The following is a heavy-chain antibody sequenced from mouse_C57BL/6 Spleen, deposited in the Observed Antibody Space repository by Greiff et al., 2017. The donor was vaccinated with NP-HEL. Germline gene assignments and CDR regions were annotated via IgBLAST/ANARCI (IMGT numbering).Heavy chain of an antibody. V-gene: IGHV5-4*01. Sequence: EVKLMESGGGLVKPGGSLKLSCAASGFTFSSYAMSWVRQTPEKRLEWVATISDGGSYTYYPDNVKGRFTISRDNAKNNLYLQMSHLKSEDTAMYYCARDHSDYPFDYWGQGTTLTVSS. D-gene: IGHD2-4*01. CDR1: GFTFSSYA. J-gene: IGHJ2*01. CDR2: ISDGGSYT. CDR3: ARDHSDYPFDY.